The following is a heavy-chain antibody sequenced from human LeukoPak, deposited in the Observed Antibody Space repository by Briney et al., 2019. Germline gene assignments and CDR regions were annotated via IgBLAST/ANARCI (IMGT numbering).Heavy chain of an antibody. V-gene: IGHV4-39*01. CDR3: CAYSPGFFFDS. J-gene: IGHJ4*02. CDR1: GGSISSSSYY. D-gene: IGHD5-18*01. CDR2: IYYPGNT. Sequence: PSETLSLTCTVSGGSISSSSYYWGWIRQPPGKGLEWIGSIYYPGNTYYNPSLKGRVTISVDTSKNQFSLKLSFVTAADTAVYFCCAYSPGFFFDSWGQGTLVTVSS.